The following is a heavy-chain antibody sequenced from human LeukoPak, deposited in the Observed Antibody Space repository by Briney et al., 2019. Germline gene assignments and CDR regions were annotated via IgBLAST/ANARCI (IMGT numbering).Heavy chain of an antibody. CDR3: AREVGVRVRGVIARIDY. V-gene: IGHV3-74*01. J-gene: IGHJ4*02. CDR2: INSDGSST. D-gene: IGHD3-10*01. CDR1: GFTFSSYW. Sequence: GGSLRLSCAASGFTFSSYWMHWVRQAPGKGLVWVSRINSDGSSTSYADSVKGRFTISRDNAKNTLYLQMNSLRAEDTAVYYCAREVGVRVRGVIARIDYWGQGTLVTVSS.